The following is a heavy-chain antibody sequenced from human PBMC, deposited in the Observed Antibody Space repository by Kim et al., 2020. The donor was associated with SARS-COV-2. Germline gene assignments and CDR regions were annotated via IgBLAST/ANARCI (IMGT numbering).Heavy chain of an antibody. CDR1: GGSFSGYY. J-gene: IGHJ6*02. CDR3: ARGVVVLAARLWTVRHYYYGMDV. V-gene: IGHV4-34*01. D-gene: IGHD2-2*01. Sequence: SETLSLTCAVYGGSFSGYYWSWIRQPPGKGLEWIGEINHSGSTNYNPSLKSRATISVDTPKNQFSLKLSSVTAADTAVYYCARGVVVLAARLWTVRHYYYGMDVWGQGTTVTVSS. CDR2: INHSGST.